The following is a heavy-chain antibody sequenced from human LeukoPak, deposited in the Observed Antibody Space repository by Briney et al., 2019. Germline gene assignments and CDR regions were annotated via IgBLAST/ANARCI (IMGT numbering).Heavy chain of an antibody. Sequence: ASVKVSCKASGSTFTSYAMHWVRQAPGQRLEWMGWINAGNGNTKYSQKFQGRVTITRDTSASTAYMELSSLRSEDTAVYYCARALSRGLMVSFDYWGQGTLVTVSS. CDR1: GSTFTSYA. CDR3: ARALSRGLMVSFDY. D-gene: IGHD3-16*01. CDR2: INAGNGNT. J-gene: IGHJ4*02. V-gene: IGHV1-3*01.